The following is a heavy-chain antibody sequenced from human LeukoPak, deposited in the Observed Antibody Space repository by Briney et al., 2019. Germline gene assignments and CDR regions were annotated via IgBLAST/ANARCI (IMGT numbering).Heavy chain of an antibody. J-gene: IGHJ4*02. Sequence: ASVKVSCKASGYTFTGYYMHWVRQAPGQGLEWMGWMNPNSGNTGYAQKFQGRVTMTRNTSISTAYMELSSLRSEDTAVYYCARVPRGYSYGYRFDYWGQGTLVTVSS. V-gene: IGHV1-8*02. CDR2: MNPNSGNT. CDR3: ARVPRGYSYGYRFDY. CDR1: GYTFTGYY. D-gene: IGHD5-18*01.